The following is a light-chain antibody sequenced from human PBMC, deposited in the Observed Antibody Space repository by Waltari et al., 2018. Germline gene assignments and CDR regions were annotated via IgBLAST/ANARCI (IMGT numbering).Light chain of an antibody. CDR3: QVWDTTNDHVV. V-gene: IGLV3-21*02. CDR2: DDS. CDR1: NVGRET. J-gene: IGLJ2*01. Sequence: SSVLTQPPPGSVAPGQTASITCGGTNVGRETAHLYQREPGQAPPLVVYDDSDRPSGIPERFSGSKSGSMATLTISRVEAGDEADYYCQVWDTTNDHVVFGGGTKLTVL.